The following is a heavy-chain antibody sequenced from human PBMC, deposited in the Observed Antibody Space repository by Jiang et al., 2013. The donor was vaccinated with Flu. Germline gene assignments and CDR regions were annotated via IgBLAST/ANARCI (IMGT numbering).Heavy chain of an antibody. CDR2: INHSGST. CDR3: ASYSPPATDPFDY. D-gene: IGHD4-11*01. J-gene: IGHJ4*02. V-gene: IGHV4-34*01. Sequence: LLKPSETLSLTCAVYGGSFSGYYWSWIRQPPGKGLEWIGEINHSGSTNYNPSLKSRVTISVDTSKNQFSLKLSSVTAADTAVYYCASYSPPATDPFDYWGQGTLVTVSS. CDR1: GGSFSGYY.